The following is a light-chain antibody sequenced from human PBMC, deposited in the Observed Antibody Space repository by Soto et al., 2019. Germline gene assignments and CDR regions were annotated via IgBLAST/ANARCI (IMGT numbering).Light chain of an antibody. Sequence: QSVLTQPASVSGSPGQSITISCAGSSSDVGSYNYVSWYQHHPGKAPKLIIYEVTNRPSGVSNRFSGSKSGNTASLTISGLQAEDEADYYCTSYADSYTWVFGGGTKLTVL. CDR3: TSYADSYTWV. V-gene: IGLV2-14*01. CDR1: SSDVGSYNY. CDR2: EVT. J-gene: IGLJ3*02.